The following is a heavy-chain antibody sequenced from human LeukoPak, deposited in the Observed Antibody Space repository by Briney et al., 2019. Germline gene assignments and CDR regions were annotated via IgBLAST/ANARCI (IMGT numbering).Heavy chain of an antibody. V-gene: IGHV3-23*01. CDR1: GFTFSSYG. Sequence: GGSLRLSCAASGFTFSSYGIHWVRQAPGKGLEWVSAISGSGGSTYYADSVKGRFTISRDNSKNTLYLQMNSLRPEDTAVYYCPKGCATTSCYTSEYWGQGTLVTVSS. J-gene: IGHJ4*02. CDR2: ISGSGGST. D-gene: IGHD2-2*02. CDR3: PKGCATTSCYTSEY.